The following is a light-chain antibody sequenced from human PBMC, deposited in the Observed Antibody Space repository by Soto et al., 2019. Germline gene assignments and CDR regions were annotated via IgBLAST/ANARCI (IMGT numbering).Light chain of an antibody. J-gene: IGKJ4*01. V-gene: IGKV3D-20*02. CDR1: QSLSSSY. CDR3: QQRKNWPPLT. CDR2: GAS. Sequence: EIVLTQSPGTLSLSPGERATLSCRASQSLSSSYLAWYQQKPGQAPRLLIYGASSRATGIPDRFSGSGSVTDFTLNISRLEPEDFAVYCCQQRKNWPPLTFGGGTKVEIK.